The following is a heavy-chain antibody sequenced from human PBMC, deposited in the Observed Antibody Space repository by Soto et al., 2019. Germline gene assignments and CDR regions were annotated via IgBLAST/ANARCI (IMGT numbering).Heavy chain of an antibody. D-gene: IGHD4-17*01. CDR2: IYDTGNT. Sequence: TPSPTCAVSCGSLTRSGFLGGWVRQPPGKGLEWIATIYDTGNTFYNPSLRSRVTISADTSKNQFALNLNSVTAADTAVYYCAKRAYGDPFDPWGQGTLVTVSS. CDR3: AKRAYGDPFDP. CDR1: CGSLTRSGFL. V-gene: IGHV4-39*01. J-gene: IGHJ5*02.